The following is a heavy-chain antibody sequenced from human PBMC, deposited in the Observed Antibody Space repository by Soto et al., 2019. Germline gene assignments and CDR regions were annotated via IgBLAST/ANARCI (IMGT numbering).Heavy chain of an antibody. V-gene: IGHV1-8*02. CDR3: ARMASAGTLNWFDP. D-gene: IGHD6-13*01. Sequence: QVQLVQSGTEVNKSGSSVKVSCQVSGGLFNSNGINWVRQAPGQGLEWMGWMNPGSGQTGYASKFQGRVAMPRDASTGTSHLELSSLTSDDTAVYYCARMASAGTLNWFDPWGQGTLVTVSS. CDR2: MNPGSGQT. CDR1: GGLFNSNG. J-gene: IGHJ5*02.